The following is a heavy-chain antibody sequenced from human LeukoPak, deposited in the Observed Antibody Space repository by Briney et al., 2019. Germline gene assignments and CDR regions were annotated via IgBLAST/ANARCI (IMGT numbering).Heavy chain of an antibody. D-gene: IGHD6-19*01. CDR3: ASGRSSGSLVFDY. J-gene: IGHJ4*02. CDR1: GFTFSSYS. Sequence: GGSLRLSCAASGFTFSSYSMNWVRQAPGKGLEWVSSISSSSYIYYADSVKGRFTISRDNAKNSLYLQMNSLRAEDTAVYYCASGRSSGSLVFDYWGQGTLVTVSS. CDR2: ISSSSYI. V-gene: IGHV3-21*01.